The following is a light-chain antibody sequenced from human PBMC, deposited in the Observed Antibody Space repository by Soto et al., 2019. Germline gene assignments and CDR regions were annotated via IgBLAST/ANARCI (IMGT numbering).Light chain of an antibody. J-gene: IGLJ2*01. CDR3: SSYTSSNTVI. CDR1: SSDVGRYNY. V-gene: IGLV2-14*03. CDR2: DVR. Sequence: QSALTQPASVSGSPGQSITISCTGTSSDVGRYNYISWYQQHPGKAPKFIIYDVRNRPSGVSNRFSGSRSGNTASLTISGLQAEDEADYYCSSYTSSNTVIFGGGTKLTVL.